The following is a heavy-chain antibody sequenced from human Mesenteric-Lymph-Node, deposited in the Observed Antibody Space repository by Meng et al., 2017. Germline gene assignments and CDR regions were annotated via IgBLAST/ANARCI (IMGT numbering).Heavy chain of an antibody. Sequence: GESLKISCAASGFSFSTYWMGWVRRAPGKGLDWVADINPDGSGKYYEDSVKGRFTISRDNAKNSLYLQMNSLRAEDTAVYYCARDPFYMGATGYWGQGTLVTVSS. CDR1: GFSFSTYW. D-gene: IGHD1-26*01. V-gene: IGHV3-7*01. J-gene: IGHJ1*01. CDR3: ARDPFYMGATGY. CDR2: INPDGSGK.